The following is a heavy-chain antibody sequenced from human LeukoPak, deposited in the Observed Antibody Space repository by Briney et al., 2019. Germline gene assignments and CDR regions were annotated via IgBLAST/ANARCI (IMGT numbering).Heavy chain of an antibody. Sequence: GESLKISCKGSGYSFTGYWIGWVRQMPGKGLEWMGIIYPGDSDTRYSPSFQGQVTISADKSISTAYLQWSSLKASDTAMYYCASSLGYCSSTSCYDAFDIWGQGTMVTVSS. CDR1: GYSFTGYW. D-gene: IGHD2-2*01. J-gene: IGHJ3*02. CDR3: ASSLGYCSSTSCYDAFDI. CDR2: IYPGDSDT. V-gene: IGHV5-51*01.